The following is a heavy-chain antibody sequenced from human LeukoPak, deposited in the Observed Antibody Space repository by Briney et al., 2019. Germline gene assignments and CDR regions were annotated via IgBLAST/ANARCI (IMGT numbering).Heavy chain of an antibody. Sequence: PSETLSLTCTVSGGSISSYYWSWIRQPPGKGLEWIGYIYYSGSTNYNPSLKSRVTISVDTSKNQFSLKLSSVTAADTAVYYCARFAGAVALDYWGQGTLVTVSS. J-gene: IGHJ4*02. D-gene: IGHD6-19*01. CDR2: IYYSGST. CDR1: GGSISSYY. CDR3: ARFAGAVALDY. V-gene: IGHV4-59*01.